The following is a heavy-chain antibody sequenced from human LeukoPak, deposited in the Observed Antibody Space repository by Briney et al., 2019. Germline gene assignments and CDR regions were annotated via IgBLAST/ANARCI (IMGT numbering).Heavy chain of an antibody. V-gene: IGHV4-59*01. CDR1: GGSISSYY. Sequence: SETLSLTCTVSGGSISSYYWSWIRQPPGKGLEWIGYIYYSGSTNYNPSLKSRVTISVDTSKNQFSLKLSSVTAADTAVYYCARVVRGVRNWFDPWGQGTLVTVSS. CDR2: IYYSGST. J-gene: IGHJ5*02. D-gene: IGHD3-10*01. CDR3: ARVVRGVRNWFDP.